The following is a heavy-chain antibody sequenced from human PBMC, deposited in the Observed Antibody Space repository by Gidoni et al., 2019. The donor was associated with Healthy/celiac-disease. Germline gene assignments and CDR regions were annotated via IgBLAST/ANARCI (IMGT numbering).Heavy chain of an antibody. CDR2: ISGSGGST. CDR1: GFTFSSYA. V-gene: IGHV3-23*04. J-gene: IGHJ4*02. CDR3: AKDLGYCSSTSCQKEYYFDY. D-gene: IGHD2-2*01. Sequence: EVQLVESGGGLVQPGGSLRLSCAASGFTFSSYAMSWVRQAPGKGLEWVSAISGSGGSTYYADSVKGRFTISRDNSKNTLYLQMNSLRAEDTAVYYCAKDLGYCSSTSCQKEYYFDYWGQGTLVTVSS.